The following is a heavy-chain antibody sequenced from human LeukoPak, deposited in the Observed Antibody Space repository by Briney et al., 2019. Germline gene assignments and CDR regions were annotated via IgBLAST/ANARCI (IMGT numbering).Heavy chain of an antibody. D-gene: IGHD2-21*02. CDR2: IYPGDSDT. J-gene: IGHJ6*04. CDR3: ARFFGYCGGDCYGDV. V-gene: IGHV5-51*01. CDR1: GSRFTSYW. Sequence: GEPLKISCKGSGSRFTSYWIGWVRQMPGKGLEWMGIIYPGDSDTSYSPSFQGQVTISADKSISTAYLQWSSLKASDTAMYYCARFFGYCGGDCYGDVWGKGTTVTVSS.